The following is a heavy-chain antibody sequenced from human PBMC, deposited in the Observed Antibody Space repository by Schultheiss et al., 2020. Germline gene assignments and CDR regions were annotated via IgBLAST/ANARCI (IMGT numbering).Heavy chain of an antibody. Sequence: SETLSLTCSVSGDSISRNYWSWIRQPPGKGLEWIGYIYYSGSTYYNPSLKSLVTISVDTSKNQFSLKLSSVTAADTAVYYCARTGDLFDAFDIWGQGTMVTVS. CDR1: GDSISRNY. CDR2: IYYSGST. D-gene: IGHD7-27*01. J-gene: IGHJ3*02. CDR3: ARTGDLFDAFDI. V-gene: IGHV4-59*06.